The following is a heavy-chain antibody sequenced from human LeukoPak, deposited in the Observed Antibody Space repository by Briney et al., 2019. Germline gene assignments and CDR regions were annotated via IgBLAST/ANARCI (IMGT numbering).Heavy chain of an antibody. CDR1: GGSISSYY. J-gene: IGHJ6*03. Sequence: SETLSLTCSVSGGSISSYYWSWIRQPAGKGLEWIGRIYTSGSTNYNPSLKSRVTMSVDTSKNQFSLKLSSLTAADTALYYCARDRSAYDYDKPWFYYYMDVWGKGTTVTISS. CDR2: IYTSGST. V-gene: IGHV4-4*07. D-gene: IGHD5-12*01. CDR3: ARDRSAYDYDKPWFYYYMDV.